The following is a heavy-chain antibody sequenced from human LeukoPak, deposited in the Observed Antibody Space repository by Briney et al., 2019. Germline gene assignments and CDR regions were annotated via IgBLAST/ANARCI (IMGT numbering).Heavy chain of an antibody. Sequence: SETLSLTCTVSGGSISGFYWSCIRQPAGKGLEWIGRINPSGGTNYNPSLKSRVTMSTDTSSNKFSLNLRSVTAADTAVYYCAREYGDLDYWGRGTLVTVSS. J-gene: IGHJ4*02. D-gene: IGHD4-17*01. CDR2: INPSGGT. CDR1: GGSISGFY. V-gene: IGHV4-4*07. CDR3: AREYGDLDY.